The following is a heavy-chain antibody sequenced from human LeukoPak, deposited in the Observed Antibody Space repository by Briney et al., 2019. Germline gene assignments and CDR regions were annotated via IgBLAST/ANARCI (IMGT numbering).Heavy chain of an antibody. CDR3: ATGLNSGGAFDI. D-gene: IGHD1-26*01. V-gene: IGHV3-23*01. CDR1: GFTFTTYA. CDR2: ITANSCST. Sequence: PGGSLRLSCAASGFTFTTYAMNWVRQAPGKGLEWVSGITANSCSTYYADFVQGRFAFSRDSSKNKVYMRMSGLRADDTAVYYCATGLNSGGAFDIWGQGTMVTVSS. J-gene: IGHJ3*02.